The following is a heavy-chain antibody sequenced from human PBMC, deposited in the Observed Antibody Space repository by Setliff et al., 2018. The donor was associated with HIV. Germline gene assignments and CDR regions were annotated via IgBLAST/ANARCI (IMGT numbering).Heavy chain of an antibody. D-gene: IGHD6-13*01. J-gene: IGHJ4*02. CDR3: AREECTSWPRVHY. V-gene: IGHV4-61*02. Sequence: SETLSLTCTVSGGSISFGCYYWSWIRQPAGKGLEWIGRMHTSGSTSYSPSLKSRVTISIDTSKNQFSLELTSLIAADTAVYYCAREECTSWPRVHYWGQGALVTVS. CDR1: GGSISFGCYY. CDR2: MHTSGST.